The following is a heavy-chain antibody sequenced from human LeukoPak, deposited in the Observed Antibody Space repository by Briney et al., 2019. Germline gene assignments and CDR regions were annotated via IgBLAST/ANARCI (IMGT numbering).Heavy chain of an antibody. V-gene: IGHV1-2*02. J-gene: IGHJ5*02. D-gene: IGHD5-24*01. Sequence: VASVKVSCKASGYTFTGYYMHWVRQAPGQGLEWMGWINPNSGGTNYAQKFQGRVTMTRDTSISTAYMELSRLRSDDTAVYYCARDRRDGYNFRFDPWGQGTLSPSPQ. CDR2: INPNSGGT. CDR1: GYTFTGYY. CDR3: ARDRRDGYNFRFDP.